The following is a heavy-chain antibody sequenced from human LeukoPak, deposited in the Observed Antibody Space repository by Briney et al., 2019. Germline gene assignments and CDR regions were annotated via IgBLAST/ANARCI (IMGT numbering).Heavy chain of an antibody. J-gene: IGHJ4*02. V-gene: IGHV3-21*01. CDR3: ARDYGGSSPFDY. CDR1: GFTFSVYS. D-gene: IGHD4-23*01. Sequence: PGGSLRLSCAASGFTFSVYSMNWVRQAPGKGLEWVSSISSSSSYIYYADSVKGRFTISRDNAENSLYLHMNSLRAEDTAVYYCARDYGGSSPFDYWGQGTLVTVSS. CDR2: ISSSSSYI.